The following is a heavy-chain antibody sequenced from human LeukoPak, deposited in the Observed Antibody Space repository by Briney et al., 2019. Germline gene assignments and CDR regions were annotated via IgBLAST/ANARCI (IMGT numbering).Heavy chain of an antibody. D-gene: IGHD2/OR15-2a*01. V-gene: IGHV3-30*18. CDR1: GFTFSSYG. CDR3: AKDRNPFNDSPYYFDY. Sequence: GRSLRLSCAASGFTFSSYGMHWVRQAPGKGLEWVAVISYDGSNKYYADSVKGRFTISRDNSKNTLYLQMNGLRAEDTAVYYCAKDRNPFNDSPYYFDYWGQGTLVTVSS. CDR2: ISYDGSNK. J-gene: IGHJ4*02.